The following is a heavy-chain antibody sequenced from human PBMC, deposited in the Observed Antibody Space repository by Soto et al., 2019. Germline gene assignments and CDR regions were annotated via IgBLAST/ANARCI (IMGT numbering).Heavy chain of an antibody. Sequence: GGSLRLSCAASGFIFKMYWMHWVRQSPGKGLVWISRIYNDGTYSDYADSVRGRFTISRDNVNDTLYLQMNNLRAEGSGLYYCTRGPRPISTGTGAYWGQGTQVTVSS. J-gene: IGHJ4*02. CDR3: TRGPRPISTGTGAY. D-gene: IGHD3-10*01. CDR2: IYNDGTYS. CDR1: GFIFKMYW. V-gene: IGHV3-74*01.